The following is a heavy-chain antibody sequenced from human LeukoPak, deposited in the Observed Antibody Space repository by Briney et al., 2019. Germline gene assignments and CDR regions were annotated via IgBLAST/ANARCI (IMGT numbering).Heavy chain of an antibody. CDR1: GFTFSTSW. Sequence: GGSLRLSCAASGFTFSTSWMNWVRQAPGKGLEWVANIKQDGSEKYYVDSVKGRFTISRDNAKNSLYLQMNSLRAEDTAVYYCARGLWFGELYYWGQGTLVTVSS. D-gene: IGHD3-10*01. V-gene: IGHV3-7*04. CDR3: ARGLWFGELYY. J-gene: IGHJ4*02. CDR2: IKQDGSEK.